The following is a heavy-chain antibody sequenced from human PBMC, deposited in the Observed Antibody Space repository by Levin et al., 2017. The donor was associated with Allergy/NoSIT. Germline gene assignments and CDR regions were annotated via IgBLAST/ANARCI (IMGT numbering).Heavy chain of an antibody. CDR3: ARATVVVAATLDY. J-gene: IGHJ4*02. V-gene: IGHV3-15*01. Sequence: GGSLRLSCAASGFTFSNAWMSWVRQPPGKGLEWVGRVKRETDGGTTDYAAPVKGRFTISRDDSKNTLYLQMNSLKTEDTAVYYCARATVVVAATLDYWGQGTLVTVSS. CDR2: VKRETDGGTT. D-gene: IGHD2-15*01. CDR1: GFTFSNAW.